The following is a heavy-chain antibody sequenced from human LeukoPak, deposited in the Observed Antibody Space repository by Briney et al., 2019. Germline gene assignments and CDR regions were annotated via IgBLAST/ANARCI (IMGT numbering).Heavy chain of an antibody. J-gene: IGHJ4*02. Sequence: PGGSLRLSCAASGLTVSSNYMSWVRQAPGKGLEWVSVIYSGGSTYYADSVKGRFTISRDNSKNTLYLQMNSLRAEDTAVYYCARHKAARYFDYWGQGTLVTVSS. CDR1: GLTVSSNY. D-gene: IGHD6-6*01. CDR3: ARHKAARYFDY. V-gene: IGHV3-53*01. CDR2: IYSGGST.